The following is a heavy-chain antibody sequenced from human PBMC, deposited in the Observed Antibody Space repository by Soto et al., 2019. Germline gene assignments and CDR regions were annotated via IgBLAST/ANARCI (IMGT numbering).Heavy chain of an antibody. CDR2: INPIGGST. CDR1: GYTFTNYY. D-gene: IGHD5-12*01. Sequence: QVQLVQSGAEVKKPGASVKVSCKASGYTFTNYYIHWVRQAPGQGLEWMGIINPIGGSTNYAQNFQGRVTLTRDTSPSTVYMELSSLRSADTAVYYCARGGPEMAKIGGFAYLGQVTLFTVSS. J-gene: IGHJ4*02. V-gene: IGHV1-46*01. CDR3: ARGGPEMAKIGGFAY.